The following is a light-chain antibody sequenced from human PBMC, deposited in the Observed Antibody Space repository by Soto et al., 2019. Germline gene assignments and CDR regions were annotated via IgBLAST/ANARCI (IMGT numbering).Light chain of an antibody. Sequence: DIQMTQSPATVSASVGDRVIITCRASQSISTWLAWYQQKSGRAPKLLIYDASSLESGVPSRFSGSGSGTEFTLTISNLQPDDFATYFCHQYKSYSPLTFGGGTKVDIK. V-gene: IGKV1-5*01. CDR2: DAS. CDR1: QSISTW. J-gene: IGKJ4*01. CDR3: HQYKSYSPLT.